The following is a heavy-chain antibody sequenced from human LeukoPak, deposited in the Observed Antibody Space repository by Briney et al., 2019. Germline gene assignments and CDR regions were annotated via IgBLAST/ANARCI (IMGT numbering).Heavy chain of an antibody. J-gene: IGHJ5*02. CDR2: INHSGST. CDR3: ARGGYCSSTSCYGPVWLPPQRRLGNWFDP. V-gene: IGHV4-34*01. CDR1: GGSFSGYY. Sequence: SETLSLTCAVYGGSFSGYYWSWIRQPPGKGLEWIGEINHSGSTNYNPSLKSRVTISVDTSKNQFSLKLSSVTAADTAVYYCARGGYCSSTSCYGPVWLPPQRRLGNWFDPWGQGILVTVSS. D-gene: IGHD2-2*01.